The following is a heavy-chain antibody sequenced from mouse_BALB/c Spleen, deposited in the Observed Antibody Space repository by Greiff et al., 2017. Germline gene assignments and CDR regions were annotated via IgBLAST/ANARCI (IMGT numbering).Heavy chain of an antibody. J-gene: IGHJ4*01. CDR3: ARRDWDAYAMDY. V-gene: IGHV5-6-2*01. D-gene: IGHD4-1*01. CDR1: GFTFSSYY. Sequence: EVMLVESGGGLVKLGGSLKLSCAASGFTFSSYYMSWVRQTPEKRLELVAAINSNGGSTYYPDTVKGRFTISRDNAKNTLYLQMSSLKSEDTALYYCARRDWDAYAMDYWGQGTSVTVSS. CDR2: INSNGGST.